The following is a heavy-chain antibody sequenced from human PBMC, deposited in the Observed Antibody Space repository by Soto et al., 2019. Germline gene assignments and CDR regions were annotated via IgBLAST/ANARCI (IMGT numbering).Heavy chain of an antibody. D-gene: IGHD3-10*01. J-gene: IGHJ6*02. CDR2: ISHSGST. Sequence: SETLSLTCTVSGGSINSNNYYWGWIRQPPGKGLEWIGSISHSGSTYYNPSLQSRVTISVDTSKNQFSLRLSSVTAADTAVYYCARQGRITMLRGPPKNYYYYGLDVWGQGTTVTVSS. CDR3: ARQGRITMLRGPPKNYYYYGLDV. V-gene: IGHV4-39*01. CDR1: GGSINSNNYY.